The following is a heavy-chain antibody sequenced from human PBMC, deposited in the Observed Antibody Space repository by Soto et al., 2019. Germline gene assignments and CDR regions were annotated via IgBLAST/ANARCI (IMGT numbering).Heavy chain of an antibody. Sequence: GASVKVSCKASRGTFSSYAISWVRQAPGQGLEWMGGIIPIFGTANYAQKFQGRVTITADESTSTAYMELSSLRSEDTAVYYCARFREYSSSSAYFDYWGQGTLVTVSS. CDR3: ARFREYSSSSAYFDY. J-gene: IGHJ4*02. CDR2: IIPIFGTA. V-gene: IGHV1-69*13. D-gene: IGHD6-6*01. CDR1: RGTFSSYA.